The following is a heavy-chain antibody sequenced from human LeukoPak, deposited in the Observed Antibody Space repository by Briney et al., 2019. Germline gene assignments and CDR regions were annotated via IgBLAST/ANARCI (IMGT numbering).Heavy chain of an antibody. D-gene: IGHD1-26*01. J-gene: IGHJ4*02. CDR2: ISGSGGST. CDR1: GFTFSSYS. V-gene: IGHV3-23*01. Sequence: PGGSLRLSCAASGFTFSSYSMNWVRQAPGKGLEWVSAISGSGGSTYYADSVKGRFTISRDNSKNTLYLQMNSLRAEDTAVYYCAKRGSYHYTFDYWGQGTLVTVSS. CDR3: AKRGSYHYTFDY.